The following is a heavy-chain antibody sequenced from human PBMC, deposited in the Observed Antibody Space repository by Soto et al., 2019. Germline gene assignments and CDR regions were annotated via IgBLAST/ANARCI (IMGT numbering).Heavy chain of an antibody. CDR1: SFSISSYW. CDR3: AGGSGWLSDY. V-gene: IGHV3-7*03. CDR2: IRKDGSEK. J-gene: IGHJ4*02. Sequence: EVQLVESGGGLVQPGGSLRLSCAASSFSISSYWMNWVRQAPGKGLEWVAIIRKDGSEKYYVDSVKGRFTIARDNAKNSLYLQMNSPRDDDTAVYYCAGGSGWLSDYWGRGTLVTVSS. D-gene: IGHD6-19*01.